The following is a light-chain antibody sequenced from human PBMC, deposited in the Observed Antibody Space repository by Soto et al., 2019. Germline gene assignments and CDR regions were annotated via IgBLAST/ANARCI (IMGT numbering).Light chain of an antibody. Sequence: EIVMTQSPATLSVSPGERPTLSCRASQSVSSNLACYQQKPGQAPRLLIYGASTRATGIPARFSVSGSGTEFTLTISSLQSEDFAVYYCQQYNNWPPWTFGQGTKVEIK. J-gene: IGKJ1*01. CDR2: GAS. V-gene: IGKV3-15*01. CDR1: QSVSSN. CDR3: QQYNNWPPWT.